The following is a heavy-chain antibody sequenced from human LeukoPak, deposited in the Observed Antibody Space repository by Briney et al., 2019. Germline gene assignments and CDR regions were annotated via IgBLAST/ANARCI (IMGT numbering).Heavy chain of an antibody. J-gene: IGHJ4*02. Sequence: QPGGSLRLSCAASGFTFSSYGVHWVRQAPGKGLEWVAVIWYDGSNKYYADSVKGRFTISRDNSKNTLYLQMNSLRAEDTAVYYCAKDESTNYFDYWGQGTLVTVSS. CDR1: GFTFSSYG. V-gene: IGHV3-33*06. CDR3: AKDESTNYFDY. D-gene: IGHD1-1*01. CDR2: IWYDGSNK.